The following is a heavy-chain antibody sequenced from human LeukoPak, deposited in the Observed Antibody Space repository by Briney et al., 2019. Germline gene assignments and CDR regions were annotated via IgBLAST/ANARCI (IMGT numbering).Heavy chain of an antibody. CDR1: GYTFTGYY. J-gene: IGHJ4*02. CDR2: INPNSGGT. CDR3: ARGPPAYSSSWYYFDY. D-gene: IGHD6-13*01. Sequence: ASVKASCKASGYTFTGYYMHWVRQAPGQGLEWMGWINPNSGGTNYAQKFQGWVTMTRDTSISTAYMELSRLRSDDTAVYYCARGPPAYSSSWYYFDYWGQGTLVTVSS. V-gene: IGHV1-2*04.